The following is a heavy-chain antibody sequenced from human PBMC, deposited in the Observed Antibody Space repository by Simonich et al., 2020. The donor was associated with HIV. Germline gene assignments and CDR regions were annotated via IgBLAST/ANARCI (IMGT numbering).Heavy chain of an antibody. J-gene: IGHJ3*02. CDR2: INHIEST. V-gene: IGHV4-34*01. CDR1: GGSFSGYY. CDR3: ARGDYYNIFTAYAFDI. D-gene: IGHD3-9*01. Sequence: QVQLQQWGAGLLKPSETLSFTCAVYGGSFSGYYWSWIRQPPGKGLEWIGEINHIESTNYHPSPQSRVPGSVDTSKNHFSLKLSSVTAADTALYYCARGDYYNIFTAYAFDIWGQGTMVTVSS.